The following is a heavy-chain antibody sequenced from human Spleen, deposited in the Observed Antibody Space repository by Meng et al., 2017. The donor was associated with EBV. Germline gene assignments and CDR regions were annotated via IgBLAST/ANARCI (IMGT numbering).Heavy chain of an antibody. CDR2: INGNGGTT. V-gene: IGHV3-23*01. D-gene: IGHD2-15*01. CDR1: GFTFSTYA. CDR3: AKGSKGYCSGGSCYFTGYFDY. Sequence: EVQLLESGGGLVQPGGSLRLSCAVCGFTFSTYAMTWVRQAPGKGLEWVSGINGNGGTTYFADSVKGRFTISRDNSKNTVYLQMNNLRAEDTAVYYCAKGSKGYCSGGSCYFTGYFDYWGQGTLVTVAS. J-gene: IGHJ4*02.